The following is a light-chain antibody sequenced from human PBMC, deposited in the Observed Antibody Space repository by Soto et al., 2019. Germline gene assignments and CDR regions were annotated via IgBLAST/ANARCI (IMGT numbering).Light chain of an antibody. CDR3: QQSDSVPLT. CDR1: QSVRY. J-gene: IGKJ4*01. V-gene: IGKV1-39*01. CDR2: AAS. Sequence: DIPMTQSPSSLSASIGDRVTITCRASQSVRYLNWYQQIPVKAPKLLIAAASNLQSGVPSSFSGTGSGTDFSLTINTRQREDFATYYCQQSDSVPLTFGGGTKVEIK.